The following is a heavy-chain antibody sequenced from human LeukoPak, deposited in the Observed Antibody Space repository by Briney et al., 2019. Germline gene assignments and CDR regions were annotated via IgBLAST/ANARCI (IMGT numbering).Heavy chain of an antibody. V-gene: IGHV1-24*01. CDR3: ATPIGLGRYYQH. J-gene: IGHJ4*02. CDR1: GYTLTELS. Sequence: GASVKVSCKVSGYTLTELSMHWVRQAPGKGLEWMGGFDPEDGETIYAQKFQGRVTMTEDTSTDTACMELSSLRSEDTAVYYCATPIGLGRYYQHWGQGTLVTVSS. CDR2: FDPEDGET. D-gene: IGHD2-15*01.